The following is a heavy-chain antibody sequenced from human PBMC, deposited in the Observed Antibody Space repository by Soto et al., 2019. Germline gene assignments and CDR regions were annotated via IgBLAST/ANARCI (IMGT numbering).Heavy chain of an antibody. J-gene: IGHJ3*02. CDR1: GGTFSSYA. D-gene: IGHD5-18*01. Sequence: QVQLVQSGAEVKKPGSSVKVSCKASGGTFSSYAISWVRQAPGQGLEWMGGIIPIFGTANYAQKFQGRVTITADESTSTAYMELSSMRSEDTAVYYCERGSYVDTEPLGAFDIWGQGTMVTVSS. CDR3: ERGSYVDTEPLGAFDI. V-gene: IGHV1-69*01. CDR2: IIPIFGTA.